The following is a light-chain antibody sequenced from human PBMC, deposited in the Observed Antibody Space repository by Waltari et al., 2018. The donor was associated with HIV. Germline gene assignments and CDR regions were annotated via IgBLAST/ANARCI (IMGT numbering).Light chain of an antibody. CDR3: QQRSNWPWLT. J-gene: IGKJ4*01. V-gene: IGKV3-11*01. Sequence: EIVLTQSQATLSLSPGERATISCRASQSVSSYLAWYQQKPGQAPRLLIYDASNRATGIPARFSGSGSGTDFTLTISSLEPEDFAVYYCQQRSNWPWLTFGGGTKVEIK. CDR1: QSVSSY. CDR2: DAS.